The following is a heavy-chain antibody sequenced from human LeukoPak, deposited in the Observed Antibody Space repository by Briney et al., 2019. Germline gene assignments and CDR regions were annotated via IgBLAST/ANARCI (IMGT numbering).Heavy chain of an antibody. Sequence: PGGSLTLSCAASGFTVSSNYMSWVRQAPGKGLEWVSVIYSGGSTYYADSAKGRFTISRDNSKNTLYLQMNSLRAEDTAVYYCARQARRDGYNWDFDYWGQGTLVTVSS. J-gene: IGHJ4*02. CDR1: GFTVSSNY. CDR2: IYSGGST. CDR3: ARQARRDGYNWDFDY. V-gene: IGHV3-53*01. D-gene: IGHD5-24*01.